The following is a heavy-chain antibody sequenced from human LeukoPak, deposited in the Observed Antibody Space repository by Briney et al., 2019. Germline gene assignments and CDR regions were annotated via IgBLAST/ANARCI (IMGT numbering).Heavy chain of an antibody. Sequence: GASVKVSCKASGYTFTSYDINWVRQATGQGLEWMGWMNPNSGNTGYAQKFQGRVTITRNTSISTAYMELSSLRSEDTAVYYCAMADCSGGSCYSAYWGQGTLVTVSS. CDR3: AMADCSGGSCYSAY. D-gene: IGHD2-15*01. V-gene: IGHV1-8*01. CDR2: MNPNSGNT. J-gene: IGHJ4*02. CDR1: GYTFTSYD.